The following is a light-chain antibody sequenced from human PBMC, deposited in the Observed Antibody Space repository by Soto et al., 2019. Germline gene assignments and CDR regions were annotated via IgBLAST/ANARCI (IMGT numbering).Light chain of an antibody. CDR3: QQYGNSPYT. CDR1: QRIYSTY. CDR2: GAS. J-gene: IGKJ2*01. Sequence: EIVLTQSPDTLSLSAGERATLSCRASQRIYSTYLAWYQQKAGQAPSLLIFGASTRAAGIPDRFSGSGSATDFTLTISRLEPEDFAVYYCQQYGNSPYTFGQGTKLEIK. V-gene: IGKV3-20*01.